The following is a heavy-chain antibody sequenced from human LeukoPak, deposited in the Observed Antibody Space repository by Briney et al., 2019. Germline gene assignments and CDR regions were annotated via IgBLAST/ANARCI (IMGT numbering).Heavy chain of an antibody. CDR3: ARVHKLRYFDWLSGGYGMDV. D-gene: IGHD3-9*01. V-gene: IGHV3-7*05. J-gene: IGHJ6*02. CDR2: IKQDGSEK. CDR1: GFTFSSYE. Sequence: PGGSLRLSCAASGFTFSSYEMNWVRQAPGKGLEWVANIKQDGSEKYYVDSVKGRFTISRDNAKNSLYLQMNSLRAEDTAVYYCARVHKLRYFDWLSGGYGMDVWGQGTTVTVSS.